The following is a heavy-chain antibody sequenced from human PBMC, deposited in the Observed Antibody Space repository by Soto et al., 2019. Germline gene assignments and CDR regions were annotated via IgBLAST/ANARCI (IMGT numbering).Heavy chain of an antibody. V-gene: IGHV1-18*04. CDR1: GYSFTSNA. J-gene: IGHJ5*02. D-gene: IGHD3-16*02. CDR3: ARDWGSYQAPSGGAGFDP. CDR2: ISTYSGDP. Sequence: ASVKVSCKTSGYSFTSNAITWVRQAPGQGLEWMGWISTYSGDPNYAQKFQGRVTMTTDTSTNTAYMELRNLRSDDTPVDYCARDWGSYQAPSGGAGFDPWGQGTLVTVSS.